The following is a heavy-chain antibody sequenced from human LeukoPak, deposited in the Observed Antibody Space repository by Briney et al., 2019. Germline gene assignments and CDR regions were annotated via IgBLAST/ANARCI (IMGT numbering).Heavy chain of an antibody. CDR1: GFTFSSYA. J-gene: IGHJ4*02. D-gene: IGHD4-17*01. Sequence: GGSLRLSCAASGFTFSSYAMSWVRQAPGKGLEWVSAISGSGGSTYYADSVKGRFTISRDNAKNSLYLQMNSLRAEDTAVYYCARDGPYGDYVPFDYWGQGTLVTVSS. CDR3: ARDGPYGDYVPFDY. V-gene: IGHV3-23*01. CDR2: ISGSGGST.